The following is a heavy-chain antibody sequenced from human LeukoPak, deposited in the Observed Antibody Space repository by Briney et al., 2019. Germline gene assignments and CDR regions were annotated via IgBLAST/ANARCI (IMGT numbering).Heavy chain of an antibody. J-gene: IGHJ3*02. CDR1: GFTVSSNY. CDR3: ARVSILIVPYYAFDI. Sequence: GGSLRLSCAASGFTVSSNYMNWVRQAPGKGLEWVSSISSSSNYIYYADSVKGRFTISRDNAKNSLYLQMNSLRAEDTAVYYCARVSILIVPYYAFDIWGQGTMVTVSS. D-gene: IGHD2/OR15-2a*01. CDR2: ISSSSNYI. V-gene: IGHV3-21*01.